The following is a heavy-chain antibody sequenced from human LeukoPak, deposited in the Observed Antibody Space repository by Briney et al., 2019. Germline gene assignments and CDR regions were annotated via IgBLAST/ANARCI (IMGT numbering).Heavy chain of an antibody. V-gene: IGHV4-34*01. CDR2: INRSGST. CDR1: GGSFSGYY. J-gene: IGHJ6*03. CDR3: ARERRTGTRDYYYYMDV. Sequence: PSETLSLTCAVYGGSFSGYYWSWIRQPPGKGLEGIGEINRSGSTNYNPYLKSRVTISVDTSKNQFSLKLSSVTAADTAVYYCARERRTGTRDYYYYMDVWGKGTTVTVSS. D-gene: IGHD1-14*01.